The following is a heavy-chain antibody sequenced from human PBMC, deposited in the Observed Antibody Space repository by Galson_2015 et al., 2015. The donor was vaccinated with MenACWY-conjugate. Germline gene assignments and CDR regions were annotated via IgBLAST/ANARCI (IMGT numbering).Heavy chain of an antibody. J-gene: IGHJ4*02. V-gene: IGHV1-2*04. CDR3: ARGGLYGSSWSTFDS. CDR2: INPNSGDT. Sequence: QSGAEVKKPGESLRISCKASGYSFTGYNIHWVRQAPGQGLEWLGWINPNSGDTNYAQKFQGWVTMTRDTSTSTVYMELSRLRSDDTAVYYCARGGLYGSSWSTFDSWGQGTLVTVSS. D-gene: IGHD6-13*01. CDR1: GYSFTGYN.